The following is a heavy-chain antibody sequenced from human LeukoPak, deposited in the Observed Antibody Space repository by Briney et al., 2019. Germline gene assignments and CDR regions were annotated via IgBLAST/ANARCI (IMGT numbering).Heavy chain of an antibody. V-gene: IGHV3-23*01. CDR1: GLTFGSYT. CDR2: ITATGSRT. J-gene: IGHJ4*02. Sequence: HPGGSLRLSCTASGLTFGSYTMSWVRQVPGKGLEWVSGITATGSRTYYADSVKGRFTISRGSSKNTLYLQLNSLRADDTAVYYCATSMGGGNIDYWGQGALVTVSS. CDR3: ATSMGGGNIDY. D-gene: IGHD3-16*01.